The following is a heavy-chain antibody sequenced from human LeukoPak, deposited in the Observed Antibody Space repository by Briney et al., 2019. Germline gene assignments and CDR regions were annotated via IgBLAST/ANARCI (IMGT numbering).Heavy chain of an antibody. Sequence: PGGSLRLSCAASGFTFSNYEMNWVRQAPGKGLEWISYISSSGSAIYYADSVKGRFTISRDNAKNSLYLQMNSLRAEGTAVYYCAKVAEVGATGYYYYMDVWGKGTTVTISS. D-gene: IGHD1-26*01. CDR1: GFTFSNYE. J-gene: IGHJ6*03. V-gene: IGHV3-48*03. CDR2: ISSSGSAI. CDR3: AKVAEVGATGYYYYMDV.